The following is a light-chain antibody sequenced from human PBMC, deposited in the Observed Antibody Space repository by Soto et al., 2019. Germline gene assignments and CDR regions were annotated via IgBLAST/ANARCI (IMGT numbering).Light chain of an antibody. CDR3: HQYGASPGT. CDR1: QRVRSTY. V-gene: IGKV3-20*01. CDR2: GVS. Sequence: EIVLTQSPDTLSLSPGERATLSCRASQRVRSTYLAWYQQKPGQAPRLLIYGVSTRATGIPDRFSGSGSGTDFTLTISRLEPDDFAVYYCHQYGASPGTFGQGTKV. J-gene: IGKJ1*01.